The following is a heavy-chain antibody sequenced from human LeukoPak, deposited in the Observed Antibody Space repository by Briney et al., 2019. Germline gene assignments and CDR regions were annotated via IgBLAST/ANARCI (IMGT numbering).Heavy chain of an antibody. D-gene: IGHD4-17*01. Sequence: PSETLSLTCVVSGDSIRSDRWWSWVRQPPGKGLEWIGEVYHSGSTHYSPSLRARVTISVDNSRNQFSLKVNSVTAADTAVYYCARQGGRYGDRDFDYWGQGTLVTVSS. CDR2: VYHSGST. J-gene: IGHJ4*02. CDR1: GDSIRSDRW. CDR3: ARQGGRYGDRDFDY. V-gene: IGHV4-4*02.